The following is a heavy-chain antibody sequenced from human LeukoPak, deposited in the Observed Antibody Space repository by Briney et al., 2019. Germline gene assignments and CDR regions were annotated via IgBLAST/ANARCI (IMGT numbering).Heavy chain of an antibody. J-gene: IGHJ4*02. CDR1: GFTFSPYG. CDR2: ISYDGSDK. D-gene: IGHD6-13*01. CDR3: ARDSRQLALDH. Sequence: GGSLRLSCAASGFTFSPYGMHWVRQAPGKGLEWVAVISYDGSDKYYADSMKGRSTISRDNSKNTLYLHMNSLRPDDTAVYYCARDSRQLALDHWGQGTLVIVSS. V-gene: IGHV3-30*03.